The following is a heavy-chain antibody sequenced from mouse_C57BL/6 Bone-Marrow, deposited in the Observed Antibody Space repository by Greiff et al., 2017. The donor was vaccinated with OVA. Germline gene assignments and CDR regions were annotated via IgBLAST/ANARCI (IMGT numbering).Heavy chain of an antibody. Sequence: QVQLQQSGAELVRPGTSVKVSCKASGYAFTNYLIEWVKQRPGQGLEWIGVINPGSGGTNYNEKFKGKATLTADKSSSTAYMQLSSLTSEDSAVYFRARAPDYWGQGTLVTVSA. CDR1: GYAFTNYL. J-gene: IGHJ3*01. CDR3: ARAPDY. CDR2: INPGSGGT. V-gene: IGHV1-54*01.